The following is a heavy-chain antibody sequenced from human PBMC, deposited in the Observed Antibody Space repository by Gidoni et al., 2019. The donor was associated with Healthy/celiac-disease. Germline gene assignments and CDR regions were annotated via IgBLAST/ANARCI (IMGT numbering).Heavy chain of an antibody. Sequence: QVQLQESGPGLVKPSETLSLTCPVSGGSISSYYWSWIRQPPGKGLEWIGYIYYSGSTNYNPSLKSRVTISVDTSKNQFSLKLSSVTAADTAVYYCARGAYSYDYWGQGTLVTVSS. CDR3: ARGAYSYDY. J-gene: IGHJ4*02. CDR2: IYYSGST. CDR1: GGSISSYY. D-gene: IGHD5-18*01. V-gene: IGHV4-59*01.